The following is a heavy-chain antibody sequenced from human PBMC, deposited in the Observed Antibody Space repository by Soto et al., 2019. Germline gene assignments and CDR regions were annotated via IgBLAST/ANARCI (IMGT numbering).Heavy chain of an antibody. D-gene: IGHD3-10*01. V-gene: IGHV1-18*04. J-gene: IGHJ4*02. CDR2: ISIYNGNT. Sequence: VQLVQSGGEVRMPGASVKVSCKASGYTFTSHGFTWVRQAPGQGLEWMGWISIYNGNTHYAQKFQGRLTLTIDTSPSTAYKELGGLTSDRTAVYFCAKNPMAPGPVDHRGQGTLVTVSS. CDR1: GYTFTSHG. CDR3: AKNPMAPGPVDH.